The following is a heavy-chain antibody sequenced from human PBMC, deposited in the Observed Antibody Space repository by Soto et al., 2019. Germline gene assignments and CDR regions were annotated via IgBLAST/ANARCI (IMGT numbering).Heavy chain of an antibody. J-gene: IGHJ4*02. Sequence: QAGGSLRLSCAASGFTFDTNGMTWVRQVPGKGLEWVSAISAGGGTTYYADPVKGRFTISRDNSKNMLYLQMNSLRAEDTAVYYSVSVRGPFASLSDLDSLDYSGPGTLVPAS. CDR1: GFTFDTNG. CDR3: VSVRGPFASLSDLDSLDY. D-gene: IGHD3-9*01. V-gene: IGHV3-23*01. CDR2: ISAGGGTT.